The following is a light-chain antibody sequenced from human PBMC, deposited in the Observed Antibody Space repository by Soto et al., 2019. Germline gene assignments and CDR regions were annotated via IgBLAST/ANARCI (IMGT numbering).Light chain of an antibody. CDR3: SSYTRSSTFV. CDR2: DVT. Sequence: QSALTQPASVSGSPGQSITISCTGTSSDIGAYNFVSWYQQHPGRAPRLMIYDVTNRPSGISNRFSGSKSGYTASLTISGLQPEDEDDYYCSSYTRSSTFVFGTGTKLTVL. CDR1: SSDIGAYNF. V-gene: IGLV2-14*03. J-gene: IGLJ1*01.